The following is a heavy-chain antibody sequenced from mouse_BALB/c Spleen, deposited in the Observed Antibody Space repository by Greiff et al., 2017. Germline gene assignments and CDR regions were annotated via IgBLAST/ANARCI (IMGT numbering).Heavy chain of an antibody. CDR3: ALLTTVVAPY. CDR2: IDPANGNT. Sequence: VHVKQSGAELVKPGASVKLSCTASGFNIKDTYMHWVKQRPEQGLEWIGRIDPANGNTKYDPKFQGKATITADTSSNTAYLQLSSLTSEDTAVYYCALLTTVVAPYWGQGTLVTVSA. D-gene: IGHD1-1*01. V-gene: IGHV14-3*02. CDR1: GFNIKDTY. J-gene: IGHJ3*01.